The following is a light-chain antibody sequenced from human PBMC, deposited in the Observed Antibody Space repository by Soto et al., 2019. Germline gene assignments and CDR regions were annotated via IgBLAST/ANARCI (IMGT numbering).Light chain of an antibody. CDR3: SSFTISNTLVV. J-gene: IGLJ3*02. V-gene: IGLV2-14*01. CDR1: SSDVGGYNY. Sequence: QSALTQPASVSGSPGQSITISCTGTSSDVGGYNYVSWYQQHPGKAPKLMIYEVSDRPSGVSNRFSGSKSGNTASLTISGLQAEDEADYYCSSFTISNTLVVFGGGTKVTVL. CDR2: EVS.